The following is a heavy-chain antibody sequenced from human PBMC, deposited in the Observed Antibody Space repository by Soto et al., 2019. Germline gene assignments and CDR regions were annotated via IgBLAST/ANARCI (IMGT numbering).Heavy chain of an antibody. D-gene: IGHD3-10*01. V-gene: IGHV3-53*02. CDR2: IYAAGNT. Sequence: EVQLVQTGGGLIQPGGSLRLSCAASGFSVSSNYMTWVRQAPGKGLEWVSVIYAAGNTYYADSVKGRFTISRDNSKDMLYLQMNSLRADDTAMYYCARLSRSGGGYWGQGTLVTVSS. CDR1: GFSVSSNY. J-gene: IGHJ4*02. CDR3: ARLSRSGGGY.